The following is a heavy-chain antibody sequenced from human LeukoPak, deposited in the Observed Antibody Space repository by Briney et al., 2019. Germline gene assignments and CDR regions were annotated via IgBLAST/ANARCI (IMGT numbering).Heavy chain of an antibody. Sequence: SETLSLTCTVSGGSISSYYWSWIRQPAGKGLEWIGRIYTSGSTNYNPSLKSRVTMSVDTSKNQFSLKLSSVTAADTAVYYCARSYSSSWYDMTFDYWGQGTLVTVSS. D-gene: IGHD6-13*01. J-gene: IGHJ4*02. V-gene: IGHV4-4*07. CDR1: GGSISSYY. CDR3: ARSYSSSWYDMTFDY. CDR2: IYTSGST.